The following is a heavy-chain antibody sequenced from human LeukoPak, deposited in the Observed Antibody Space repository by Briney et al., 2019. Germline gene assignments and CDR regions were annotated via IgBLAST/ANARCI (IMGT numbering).Heavy chain of an antibody. CDR2: IYYSGST. V-gene: IGHV4-39*01. CDR1: GGSISSSSYY. CDR3: ARGPVGGRWLQFQILFDY. D-gene: IGHD5-24*01. J-gene: IGHJ4*02. Sequence: KPSETLSLTCTVSGGSISSSSYYWGWIRQPPGKGLEWTGSIYYSGSTYYNPSLKSRVTISVDTSKNQFSLKLSSVTAADTAVYYCARGPVGGRWLQFQILFDYWGQGTLVTVSS.